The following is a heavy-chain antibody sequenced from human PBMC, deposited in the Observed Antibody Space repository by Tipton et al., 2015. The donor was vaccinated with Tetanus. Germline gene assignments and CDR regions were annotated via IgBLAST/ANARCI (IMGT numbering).Heavy chain of an antibody. D-gene: IGHD2-15*01. CDR2: IHYTGRT. V-gene: IGHV4-39*01. J-gene: IGHJ5*02. CDR3: ARQSCSGGSCRFDP. Sequence: TLSLTCRVSGGSIIFCNFYLGWVPQPPGKGLEWVWSIHYTGRTYLNPSLKSRFTISVDTSKNQFSLNLTSVTAADTAFYYCARQSCSGGSCRFDPWGQGTLVTVSS. CDR1: GGSIIFCNFY.